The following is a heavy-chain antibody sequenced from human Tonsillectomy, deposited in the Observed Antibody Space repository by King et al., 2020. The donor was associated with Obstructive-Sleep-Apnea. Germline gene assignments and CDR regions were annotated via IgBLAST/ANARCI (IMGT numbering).Heavy chain of an antibody. CDR3: ARWGPPTNAFDI. CDR2: IYYNVNT. D-gene: IGHD3-16*01. Sequence: QLQESGPGLVKPSETLSLTCTVSGVSLSRYYWSCIRQPPGKGLEWFGFIYYNVNTNSTPSLESRVTISVETSKNQFSLKLSSVTTADTAVYHCARWGPPTNAFDIWGQGTMVTVSS. J-gene: IGHJ3*02. CDR1: GVSLSRYY. V-gene: IGHV4-59*01.